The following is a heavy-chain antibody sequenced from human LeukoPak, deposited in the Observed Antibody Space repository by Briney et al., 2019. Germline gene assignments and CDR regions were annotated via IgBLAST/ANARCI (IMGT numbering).Heavy chain of an antibody. CDR1: GFTFSRYS. CDR3: ARESRIAAQYSFDP. J-gene: IGHJ5*02. V-gene: IGHV3-21*01. CDR2: ISSISSYI. Sequence: GGSLRLSCAASGFTFSRYSMNWVRQAPGKGLECVSSISSISSYIDDAASVKGRFTLSRDNAKNSLYLQMISLRAEDTAVYYCARESRIAAQYSFDPWGQGTLVTVSS. D-gene: IGHD6-6*01.